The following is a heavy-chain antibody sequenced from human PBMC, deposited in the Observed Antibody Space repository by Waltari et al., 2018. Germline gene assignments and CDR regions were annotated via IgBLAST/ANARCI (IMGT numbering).Heavy chain of an antibody. V-gene: IGHV1-69-2*01. J-gene: IGHJ3*01. CDR1: GYRLTAYY. D-gene: IGHD3-10*01. CDR2: VDPEDGET. Sequence: EVQLLQSGTELKKPGSTVKISCQVSGYRLTAYYIHWVQQAPGKGPQWMGLVDPEDGETIYAERFQGRVTITADTSTETAFMELSSLTSDDTAVYYCVTALGDRSSASRPFDVWGLGTLITVSS. CDR3: VTALGDRSSASRPFDV.